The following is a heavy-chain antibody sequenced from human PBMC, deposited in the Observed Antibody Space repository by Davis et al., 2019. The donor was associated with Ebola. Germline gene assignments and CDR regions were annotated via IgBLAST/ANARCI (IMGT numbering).Heavy chain of an antibody. V-gene: IGHV1-2*02. CDR1: GYTFTSYY. D-gene: IGHD3-10*01. J-gene: IGHJ4*02. Sequence: AASVKVSCKASGYTFTSYYMHWVRQAPGQGLEWMGWINPNSGGTNYAQKLQGRVTMTTDTSTSTAYMELRSLRSDDTAVYYCARGYTMVQGVNDYWGQGTLVTVSS. CDR3: ARGYTMVQGVNDY. CDR2: INPNSGGT.